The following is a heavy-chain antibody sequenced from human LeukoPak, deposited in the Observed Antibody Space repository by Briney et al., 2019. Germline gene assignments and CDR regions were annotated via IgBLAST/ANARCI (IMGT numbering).Heavy chain of an antibody. Sequence: PSETLSLTCTVSGGSISSYYWSWIRQPPGKGLEWIGYIYYSGSTNYNPSHKSRVTISVDTSKNQFSLKLSSVTAADTAVYYCARGGDYYGSGSYYAFDPWGQGTLVTVSS. CDR1: GGSISSYY. D-gene: IGHD3-10*01. CDR2: IYYSGST. V-gene: IGHV4-59*01. J-gene: IGHJ5*02. CDR3: ARGGDYYGSGSYYAFDP.